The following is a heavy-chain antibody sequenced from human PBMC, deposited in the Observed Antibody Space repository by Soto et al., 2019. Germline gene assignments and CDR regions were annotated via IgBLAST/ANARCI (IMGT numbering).Heavy chain of an antibody. J-gene: IGHJ4*02. CDR1: GFLFTNAW. D-gene: IGHD3-10*01. CDR3: ATCYGSGTDCQEDYLAF. CDR2: VKRKTNGGTT. V-gene: IGHV3-15*01. Sequence: EVHLVESGGGLVEPGGSLRLSCATSGFLFTNAWMSWVRQAPGKGLEWVGRVKRKTNGGTTDYAAPVKDRFNISRDDSNNTLYLQMNNLKTEDTAVYYCATCYGSGTDCQEDYLAFWGQGTPVTVSS.